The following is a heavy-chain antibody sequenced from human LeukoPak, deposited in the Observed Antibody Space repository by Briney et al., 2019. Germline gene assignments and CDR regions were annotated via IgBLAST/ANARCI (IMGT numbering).Heavy chain of an antibody. Sequence: PGGSLRLSCAASGFTFSGSAMHWVRQASGKGLEWVGRIRSKANSYATAYAASVKGRFTISRDDSKNTAYLQMNSLKTEDTAVYYCTSTYSSGWYEIYYYMDVWGKGTTVTVSS. V-gene: IGHV3-73*01. CDR3: TSTYSSGWYEIYYYMDV. CDR2: IRSKANSYAT. CDR1: GFTFSGSA. D-gene: IGHD6-19*01. J-gene: IGHJ6*03.